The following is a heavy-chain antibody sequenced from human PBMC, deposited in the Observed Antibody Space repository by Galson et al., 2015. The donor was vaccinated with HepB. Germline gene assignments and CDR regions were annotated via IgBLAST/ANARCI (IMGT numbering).Heavy chain of an antibody. V-gene: IGHV3-64D*06. CDR2: ISSNGGST. CDR3: VKSPGGGNDAFDI. D-gene: IGHD4-23*01. CDR1: GFTFSSYA. J-gene: IGHJ3*02. Sequence: SLRLSCAASGFTFSSYAMHWVRQAPGKGLEYVSAISSNGGSTYYADSVKGRFTISRDNSKNTLYLQMSSLRAEDTAVYYCVKSPGGGNDAFDIWGQGTMVTVSS.